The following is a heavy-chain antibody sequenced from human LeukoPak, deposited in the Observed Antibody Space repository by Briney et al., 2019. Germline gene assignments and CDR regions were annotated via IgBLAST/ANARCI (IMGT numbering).Heavy chain of an antibody. CDR3: ARTYQNYYYGMDV. CDR1: GDSISVYY. V-gene: IGHV4-59*01. Sequence: SETLSLTCTVSGDSISVYYWSWIRQPPGKGLEWIGYIFYGGRTNYNPSLKSRVTISIDTSKNQFSLKLTSVTAADTAVYYCARTYQNYYYGMDVWGQGTTVTVSS. CDR2: IFYGGRT. D-gene: IGHD2-2*01. J-gene: IGHJ6*02.